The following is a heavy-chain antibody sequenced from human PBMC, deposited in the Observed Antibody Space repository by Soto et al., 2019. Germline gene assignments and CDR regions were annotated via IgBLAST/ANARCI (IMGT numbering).Heavy chain of an antibody. J-gene: IGHJ6*02. D-gene: IGHD3-10*01. CDR1: GYTFTSNG. V-gene: IGHV1-18*01. CDR3: ARVVEYYYGSGSYYNPYYGMDV. Sequence: GASVKLSCKDSGYTFTSNGISWVRQAPGQGLEWMGWISAYNGNTNYAQKLQGRVTMTADTSTSTAYMELRSLRSDDTAVYYCARVVEYYYGSGSYYNPYYGMDVWGQGTTVTVSS. CDR2: ISAYNGNT.